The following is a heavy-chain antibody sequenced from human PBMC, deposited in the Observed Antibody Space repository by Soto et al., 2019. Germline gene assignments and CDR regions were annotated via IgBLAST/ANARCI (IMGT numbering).Heavy chain of an antibody. CDR1: GFTFSSYG. D-gene: IGHD3-16*01. J-gene: IGHJ4*02. CDR3: ASLMTTFDY. V-gene: IGHV3-30*03. CDR2: ISYDGSNK. Sequence: GGSLRLSCAASGFTFSSYGMHWVRQAPGKGLEWVAVISYDGSNKYYADSVKGRFTISRDNSKNTLYLQMNSLRAEDTAVYYCASLMTTFDYWGQGTLVTVSS.